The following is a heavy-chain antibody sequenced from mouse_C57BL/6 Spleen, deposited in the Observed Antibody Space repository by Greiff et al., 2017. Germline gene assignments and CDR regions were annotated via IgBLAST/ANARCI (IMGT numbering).Heavy chain of an antibody. V-gene: IGHV7-3*01. CDR3: ARLDDYAYAMDD. CDR2: FRNKANGYTT. Sequence: EVHLVESGGGLVQPGGSLSLSCAASGFTFTDYYMSWVRQPPGKALEWLGFFRNKANGYTTEYSASVKGPFTISRDKSKSIIYLQMNALRAEDSATYYCARLDDYAYAMDDWGQGTSVTVSS. J-gene: IGHJ4*01. D-gene: IGHD2-4*01. CDR1: GFTFTDYY.